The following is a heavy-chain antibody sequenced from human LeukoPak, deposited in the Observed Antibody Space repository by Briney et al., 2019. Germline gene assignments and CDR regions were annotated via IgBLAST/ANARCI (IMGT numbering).Heavy chain of an antibody. CDR1: GFTFSSYA. CDR2: ISGIGGST. J-gene: IGHJ2*01. D-gene: IGHD4-17*01. CDR3: AKEGDYGYWYSDL. V-gene: IGHV3-23*01. Sequence: SGGSLRLSCAASGFTFSSYAMTWVRQPPGKGLEWVSAISGIGGSTYYADSVKGRFTISRDNSKNTLYLQMNSLRAEDTAVYYCAKEGDYGYWYSDLWGRGTLVTVSS.